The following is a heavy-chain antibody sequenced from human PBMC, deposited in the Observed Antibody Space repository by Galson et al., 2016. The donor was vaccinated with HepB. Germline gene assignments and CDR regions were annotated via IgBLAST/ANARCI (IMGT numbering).Heavy chain of an antibody. D-gene: IGHD3-10*01. V-gene: IGHV3-23*01. CDR1: GFTFSTYW. J-gene: IGHJ4*02. CDR2: ITAAGGVT. CDR3: AKDLQVSPLWFGELFPDV. Sequence: SLRLSCAASGFTFSTYWMHWVRQAPGKGLEWLSAITAAGGVTYYADSVKGRFTIARENSKNTLYLEMSSLRVEDTAVYYCAKDLQVSPLWFGELFPDVWGQGTLVAVSS.